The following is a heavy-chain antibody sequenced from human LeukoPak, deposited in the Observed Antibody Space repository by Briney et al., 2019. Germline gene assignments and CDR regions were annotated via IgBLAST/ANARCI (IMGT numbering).Heavy chain of an antibody. CDR3: ARANYIWGSYVY. CDR2: MSTSGNT. V-gene: IGHV4-4*07. Sequence: SETLSLTCIVSGGSISDYFWSWIRQPAGKGLEWIGHMSTSGNTNYNPSLRSRVTMSLDTSKNQFSLKVNPVTAADTAVYYCARANYIWGSYVYWRQGTLVTVSS. D-gene: IGHD3-16*01. J-gene: IGHJ4*02. CDR1: GGSISDYF.